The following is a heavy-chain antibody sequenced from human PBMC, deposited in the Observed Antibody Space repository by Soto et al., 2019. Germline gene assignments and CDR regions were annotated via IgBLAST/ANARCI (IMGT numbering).Heavy chain of an antibody. J-gene: IGHJ4*02. CDR1: GFTFSSYG. D-gene: IGHD4-17*01. CDR3: AKDRRYGDYWAIDY. CDR2: ISYDGSNK. V-gene: IGHV3-30*18. Sequence: PGGSLRLSCAASGFTFSSYGIHWVRQAPGKGLEWVAVISYDGSNKYYADSVKGRFTISRDNSKNTLYLQMNSLRAEDTAVYYCAKDRRYGDYWAIDYWGQGTLVTVSS.